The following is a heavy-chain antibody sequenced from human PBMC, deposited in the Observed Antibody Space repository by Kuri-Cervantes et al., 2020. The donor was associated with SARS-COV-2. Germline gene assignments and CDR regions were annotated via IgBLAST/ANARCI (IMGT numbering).Heavy chain of an antibody. Sequence: SETLSLTCTVSGGSISSYYWSWIRQPPGKGLEWIGYIYYSGSTNYNPSLKSRVTISVDTSKNQFSLKLSSVTAADTAVYYWARVGPQYDPNWFDPRGQGTLVTVSS. CDR1: GGSISSYY. V-gene: IGHV4-59*01. J-gene: IGHJ5*02. CDR2: IYYSGST. D-gene: IGHD3-3*01. CDR3: ARVGPQYDPNWFDP.